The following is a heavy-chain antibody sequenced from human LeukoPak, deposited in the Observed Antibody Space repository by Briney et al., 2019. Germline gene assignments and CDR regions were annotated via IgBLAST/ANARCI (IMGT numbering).Heavy chain of an antibody. CDR3: AKESEEEQLLGEAMFDH. Sequence: GGSLRLSCVASGFAFNKYAMHWVRQAPGKGLEWLTFTRHDGSFKEYADSVKGRFIISRDNSKNTLYLQMNSLSSEDTVLYSCAKESEEEQLLGEAMFDHWGRGTLLTLSS. CDR2: TRHDGSFK. D-gene: IGHD1-26*01. CDR1: GFAFNKYA. V-gene: IGHV3-30*02. J-gene: IGHJ2*01.